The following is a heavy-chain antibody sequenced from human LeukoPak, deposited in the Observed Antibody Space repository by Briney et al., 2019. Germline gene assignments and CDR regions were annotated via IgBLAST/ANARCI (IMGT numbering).Heavy chain of an antibody. V-gene: IGHV4-39*01. CDR2: TYYSGST. Sequence: ESSQTLSLTCTLAGGSISSSSYYWGWIRQPPGKGLDWIGSTYYSGSTYYNPSLKSRVTISVDTSKNQFSLKLSSVTAADTAVYYCARQASGGYRRNYYYYYMDVWGKGTTVTVSS. CDR1: GGSISSSSYY. J-gene: IGHJ6*03. CDR3: ARQASGGYRRNYYYYYMDV. D-gene: IGHD5-12*01.